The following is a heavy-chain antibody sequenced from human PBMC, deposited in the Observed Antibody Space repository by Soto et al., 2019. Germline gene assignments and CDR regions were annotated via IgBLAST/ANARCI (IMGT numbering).Heavy chain of an antibody. Sequence: QVQLVQSGAEVKKPGSSVKVSCKASRGTFSSYAISWVRQAPGQGLEWMGGIIPIFGTANYAQKFQGRVTITADESTSTAYMELSSLRSEDTAVYYCARGGVVVVPAAMGYYYGMDVWGQGTTVTVSS. CDR2: IIPIFGTA. V-gene: IGHV1-69*01. D-gene: IGHD2-2*01. J-gene: IGHJ6*02. CDR3: ARGGVVVVPAAMGYYYGMDV. CDR1: RGTFSSYA.